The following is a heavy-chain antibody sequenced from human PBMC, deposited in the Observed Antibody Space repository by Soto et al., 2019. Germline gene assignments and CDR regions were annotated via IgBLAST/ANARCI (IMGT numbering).Heavy chain of an antibody. V-gene: IGHV1-69*01. J-gene: IGHJ4*02. CDR2: ITLVFGTA. CDR1: GGTFMTYT. CDR3: AREWGAPGAYDH. Sequence: QVQLVQSGAEVKKPGSSVKVSCKASGGTFMTYTISWVRQAPGQGLEWMGGITLVFGTADYAQKFQGRVTITADESTGTVYMELSGLRSEDTAVYYCAREWGAPGAYDHWGQGTLVSVSS. D-gene: IGHD7-27*01.